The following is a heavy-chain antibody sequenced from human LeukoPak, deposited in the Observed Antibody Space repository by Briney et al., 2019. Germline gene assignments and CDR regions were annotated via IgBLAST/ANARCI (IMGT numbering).Heavy chain of an antibody. CDR1: GGSISSGGYY. Sequence: SETLSLTCTVSGGSISSGGYYWSWIRQHPGKGLEWIGYIYYSGSTYYNPSLKSRVTTSVDTSKNQFSLKLSSVTAADTAVYYCVRDKRLVVPAAMTYYYGMDVWGQGTTVTVSS. D-gene: IGHD2-2*01. V-gene: IGHV4-31*03. CDR2: IYYSGST. J-gene: IGHJ6*02. CDR3: VRDKRLVVPAAMTYYYGMDV.